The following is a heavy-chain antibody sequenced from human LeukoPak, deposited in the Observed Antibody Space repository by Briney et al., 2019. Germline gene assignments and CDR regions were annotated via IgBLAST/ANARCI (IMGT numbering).Heavy chain of an antibody. J-gene: IGHJ4*02. V-gene: IGHV4-59*11. CDR2: VFNGGST. D-gene: IGHD6-13*01. Sequence: PSETLSLTCSVSGSSINSHYWSWIRQSPGKGLEWIGYVFNGGSTNYNPSLKSRVTMSLDTSRDQFSLRLSSVTAADMAIYYCASRPAGNTWYGVFDYWSQGALVTVSS. CDR3: ASRPAGNTWYGVFDY. CDR1: GSSINSHY.